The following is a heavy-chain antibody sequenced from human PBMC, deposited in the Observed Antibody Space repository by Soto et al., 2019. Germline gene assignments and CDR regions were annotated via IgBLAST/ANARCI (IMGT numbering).Heavy chain of an antibody. D-gene: IGHD4-17*01. CDR3: AKDSYDYGDYGIPNYYYYGMDV. CDR1: GFTFSSYA. Sequence: GSLRLSCAASGFTFSSYAMSWVRQAPGKGLEWVSAISGSGGSTYYADSVKGRFTISRDNSKNTLYLQMNSLRAEDTAVYYCAKDSYDYGDYGIPNYYYYGMDVWGQGTTVTVSS. V-gene: IGHV3-23*01. J-gene: IGHJ6*02. CDR2: ISGSGGST.